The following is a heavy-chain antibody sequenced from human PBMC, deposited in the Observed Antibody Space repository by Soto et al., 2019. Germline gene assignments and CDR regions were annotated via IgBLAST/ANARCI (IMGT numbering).Heavy chain of an antibody. D-gene: IGHD2-15*01. V-gene: IGHV3-30-3*01. CDR1: GFTFSNYA. J-gene: IGHJ6*02. Sequence: SLRLSCAASGFTFSNYAMHWVRQAPGKGLEWVAVISYDGSNKYYADSVKGRFTISRDNSKNTLYLQMNSLRAEDTAVYYCARERCSGGSCYYYYGMDVWGQGTTVTVSS. CDR3: ARERCSGGSCYYYYGMDV. CDR2: ISYDGSNK.